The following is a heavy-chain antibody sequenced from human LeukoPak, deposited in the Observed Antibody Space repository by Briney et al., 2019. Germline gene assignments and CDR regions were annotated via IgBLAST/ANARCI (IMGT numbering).Heavy chain of an antibody. CDR1: GGTFSSYA. CDR3: ATETRGSYYWFDP. J-gene: IGHJ5*02. V-gene: IGHV1-69*05. D-gene: IGHD1-26*01. CDR2: IIPIFGTA. Sequence: ASVKVSCKASGGTFSSYAISWVRQAPGQGLEWMGGIIPIFGTANYAQKFQGRVTITTDESTSTAYMELSSLRSEDTAVYYCATETRGSYYWFDPWGQGTLVTVSS.